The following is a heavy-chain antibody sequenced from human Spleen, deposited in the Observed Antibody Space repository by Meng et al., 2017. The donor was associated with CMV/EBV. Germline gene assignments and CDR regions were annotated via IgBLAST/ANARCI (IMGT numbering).Heavy chain of an antibody. J-gene: IGHJ6*02. CDR1: GDSISSGGFH. Sequence: LRLSCTVSGDSISSGGFHWSWIRQFPGKGLEWIAYIYYSGSTYYNPSLKSRVTMSVDSSNNQFSLKLSSVTAADTAVYYCARAGARDCSTTSCSPDSYYFGLDVWGQGTTVTVSS. CDR3: ARAGARDCSTTSCSPDSYYFGLDV. V-gene: IGHV4-31*03. CDR2: IYYSGST. D-gene: IGHD2-2*01.